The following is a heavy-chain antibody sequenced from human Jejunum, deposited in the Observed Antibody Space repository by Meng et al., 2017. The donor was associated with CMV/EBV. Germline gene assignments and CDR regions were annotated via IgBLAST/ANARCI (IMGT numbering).Heavy chain of an antibody. CDR1: RLTLSSRE. D-gene: IGHD2-15*01. Sequence: AASRLTLSSREMNWVRQAPGKGLEWVSYISTSGGTKYYADSVEDRFTISRDNANNSLYLQMNSLRAEDTAAYYCARLDAGLLNDYWGQGVQVTVSS. J-gene: IGHJ4*02. CDR3: ARLDAGLLNDY. CDR2: ISTSGGTK. V-gene: IGHV3-48*03.